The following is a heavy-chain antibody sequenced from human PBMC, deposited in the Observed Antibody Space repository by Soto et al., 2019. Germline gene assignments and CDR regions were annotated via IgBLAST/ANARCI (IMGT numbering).Heavy chain of an antibody. CDR2: INSDGSST. D-gene: IGHD2-15*01. Sequence: GGSLRLSCAASGFTFSSYWMHWVRQAPGKGLVWVSRINSDGSSTSYADSVKGRFTVSRDNAKNTLYLQMNSLRAEDTAVYYCVRTSLVVAAATREDYWGQGTLVTVSS. CDR3: VRTSLVVAAATREDY. V-gene: IGHV3-74*01. J-gene: IGHJ4*02. CDR1: GFTFSSYW.